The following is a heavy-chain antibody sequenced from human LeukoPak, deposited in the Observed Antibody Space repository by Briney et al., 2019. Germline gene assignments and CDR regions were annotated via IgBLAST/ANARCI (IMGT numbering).Heavy chain of an antibody. J-gene: IGHJ3*02. Sequence: NPSETLSLTCAVYGGSFSGYYWSWIRQPPGKGLEWIGEINHSGSTNYNPSLKSRVTISVDTSKNQFSLKLSSVTAADTAVYYCARGSYDFWSGYHDAFDIWGQGTMVTVSS. D-gene: IGHD3-3*01. V-gene: IGHV4-34*01. CDR3: ARGSYDFWSGYHDAFDI. CDR2: INHSGST. CDR1: GGSFSGYY.